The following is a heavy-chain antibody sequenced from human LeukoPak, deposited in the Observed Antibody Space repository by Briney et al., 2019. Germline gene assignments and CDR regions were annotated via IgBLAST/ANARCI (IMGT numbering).Heavy chain of an antibody. CDR1: GYTFTSYD. CDR3: ARVSCSGGSCSLDY. CDR2: MNPNSGNT. V-gene: IGHV1-8*01. Sequence: ASVKVSCKASGYTFTSYDINWVRQATGQGLEWMGWMNPNSGNTGYAQKFQGRVTMTRNTSISTAYMELSSLRSEDTAVYYCARVSCSGGSCSLDYWGQGTLVIVSS. J-gene: IGHJ4*02. D-gene: IGHD2-15*01.